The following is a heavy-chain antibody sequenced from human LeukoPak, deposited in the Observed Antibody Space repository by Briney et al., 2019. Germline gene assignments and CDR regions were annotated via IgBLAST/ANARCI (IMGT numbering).Heavy chain of an antibody. CDR2: ISSSSSYI. J-gene: IGHJ3*02. Sequence: KPGGSLRLSCAVSGFTFSSYTMNWVRQAPGKGLEWVSSISSSSSYIYYADSLKGRFTISRDNAKNSLYLQMNSLRAEDTAVYYCARELGAFDIWGQGTMVTVSS. V-gene: IGHV3-21*01. CDR3: ARELGAFDI. CDR1: GFTFSSYT. D-gene: IGHD7-27*01.